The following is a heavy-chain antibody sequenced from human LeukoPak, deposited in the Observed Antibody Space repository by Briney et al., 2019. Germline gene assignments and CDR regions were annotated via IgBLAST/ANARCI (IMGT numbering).Heavy chain of an antibody. J-gene: IGHJ3*02. Sequence: VASVKVSCKASGYTFTSYYMHWVRQAPGQRLEWMGIINPSGGSTSYAQKFQGRVTMTRDTSTSTVYMELSSLRSEDTAVYYCARPYNWNLIPRVRGVTDNAFDIWGPGTMVTVSS. V-gene: IGHV1-46*01. CDR2: INPSGGST. CDR1: GYTFTSYY. CDR3: ARPYNWNLIPRVRGVTDNAFDI. D-gene: IGHD3-10*01.